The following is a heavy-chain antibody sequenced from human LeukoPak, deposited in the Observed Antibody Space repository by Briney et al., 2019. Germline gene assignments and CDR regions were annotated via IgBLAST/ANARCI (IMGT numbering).Heavy chain of an antibody. D-gene: IGHD1-1*01. V-gene: IGHV1-2*02. Sequence: ATVKVSCKASGYTFTDSSLHWVRQAPGHVLERIGWTVPNSGATNYAQKVQGRVTMTRDTSINTAYMELSSLRSDDTAVYYCARGSLALEPPFGDWGQGTLVTVSS. CDR3: ARGSLALEPPFGD. J-gene: IGHJ4*02. CDR2: TVPNSGAT. CDR1: GYTFTDSS.